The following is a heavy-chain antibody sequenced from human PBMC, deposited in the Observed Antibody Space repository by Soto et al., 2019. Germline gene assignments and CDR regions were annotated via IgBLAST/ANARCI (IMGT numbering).Heavy chain of an antibody. V-gene: IGHV4-31*03. Sequence: QVQLQESGPGLVKPSQTLSLTCTVSGGSISSGDYYWSWIRQHPGKGLEWIGYIYYSGSTYYNPSLKSRVPISVDTSKNQFSLKLSSVTAADTAVYYCAXXXQLXPRFDYWGQGTLVTVSS. CDR3: AXXXQLXPRFDY. CDR1: GGSISSGDYY. CDR2: IYYSGST. J-gene: IGHJ4*02. D-gene: IGHD1-1*01.